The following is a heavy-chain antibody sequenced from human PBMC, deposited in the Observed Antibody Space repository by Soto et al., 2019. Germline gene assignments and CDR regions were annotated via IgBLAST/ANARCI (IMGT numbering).Heavy chain of an antibody. CDR3: STEYYDRGPVYYRNSGIDF. CDR2: DHFDGSTT. J-gene: IGHJ6*02. CDR1: GFNFSTFW. V-gene: IGHV3-74*01. Sequence: EVPMVASAGGLLQPGVSLRIYCAASGFNFSTFWMHWVRQVPVKGPVWVSRDHFDGSTTAYSYSVRGRFTISIDNAKNTLYRQMYNTRVEHTAVYYCSTEYYDRGPVYYRNSGIDFWGQGTMVTVS. D-gene: IGHD4-4*01.